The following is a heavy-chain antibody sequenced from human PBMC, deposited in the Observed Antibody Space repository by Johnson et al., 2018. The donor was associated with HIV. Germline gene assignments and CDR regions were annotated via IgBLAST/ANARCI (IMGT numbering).Heavy chain of an antibody. Sequence: QMLLVESGGGVVQPGRSLRLSCAVSGFTFSSFGMHWVRQAPGKGLEWMAVISSAGTDKYYADSVKGRFTLSRDNSKNTLYLQMNSLRAEDTAVYYCAKVGATVVTPRGEAFDIWGQGAMVTVSS. D-gene: IGHD4-23*01. CDR2: ISSAGTDK. CDR3: AKVGATVVTPRGEAFDI. V-gene: IGHV3-30*18. J-gene: IGHJ3*02. CDR1: GFTFSSFG.